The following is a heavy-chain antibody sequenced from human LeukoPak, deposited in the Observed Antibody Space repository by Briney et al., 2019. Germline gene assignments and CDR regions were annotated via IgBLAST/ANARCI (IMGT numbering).Heavy chain of an antibody. V-gene: IGHV4-34*01. J-gene: IGHJ3*02. CDR1: GGSFSGYY. CDR3: ARGVIMGAFDI. Sequence: SETLSLTCAVYGGSFSGYYWSWIRQPPGKGLEWIGEINHSGSTNNNPSLKSRVTISVDTSKNQFSLKLSSVTAADTAVYYCARGVIMGAFDIWGQGTMVTVSS. CDR2: INHSGST. D-gene: IGHD3-16*02.